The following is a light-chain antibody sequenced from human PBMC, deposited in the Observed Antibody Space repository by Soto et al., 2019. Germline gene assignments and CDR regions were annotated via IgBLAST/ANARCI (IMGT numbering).Light chain of an antibody. CDR3: AAWDDSLSVLYV. J-gene: IGLJ1*01. CDR1: SSNIESNY. V-gene: IGLV1-47*01. CDR2: RNN. Sequence: QSVLTQPPSASGTPGQRVTISCSGSSSNIESNYVYWYQQLPGTAPKFLIYRNNQRPSGVPDLFSGSKSGTSASLAISGLRSEDEADYYCAAWDDSLSVLYVFGTGTKVTVL.